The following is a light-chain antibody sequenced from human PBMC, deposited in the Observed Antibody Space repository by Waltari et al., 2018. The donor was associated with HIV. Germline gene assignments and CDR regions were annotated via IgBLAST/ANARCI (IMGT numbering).Light chain of an antibody. CDR1: TSNIGDAF. Sequence: QSVLTQPPSVSAAPGQRVTISCSTSTSNIGDAFVSWYQLLPAAAPKLVLYDNHTRPPVIPYRCSGSKSGTSATLAITGLQTGDECVYFCGTLSRSLRGAVFGAGTKLTVL. V-gene: IGLV1-51*01. CDR2: DNH. J-gene: IGLJ2*01. CDR3: GTLSRSLRGAV.